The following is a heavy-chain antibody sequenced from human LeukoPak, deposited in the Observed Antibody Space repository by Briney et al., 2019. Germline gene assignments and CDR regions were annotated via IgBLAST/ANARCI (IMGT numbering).Heavy chain of an antibody. CDR2: INHSGST. V-gene: IGHV4-34*01. CDR3: ARGVRLDY. J-gene: IGHJ4*02. Sequence: SETLSLTCAVYGGSFGGYYWSWIRQPPGKGLEWIGEINHSGSTNYNPSLKSRVTISVDTSKNQFSLKLSSVTAADTAVYYCARGVRLDYWGQGTLVTVSS. CDR1: GGSFGGYY. D-gene: IGHD2-21*02.